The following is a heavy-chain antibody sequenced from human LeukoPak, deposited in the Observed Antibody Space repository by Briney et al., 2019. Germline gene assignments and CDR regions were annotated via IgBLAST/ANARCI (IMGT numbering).Heavy chain of an antibody. CDR2: MNSDGSTT. V-gene: IGHV3-74*01. J-gene: IGHJ4*02. Sequence: GGSLRLSCATSGFNFSDSRMTWVRQVPGKGLVWVSRMNSDGSTTNYADSVKGRFTISRDNAKNTLYLQMNSLRAEDTAVYYCVRALMGTSDHWGQGSLVTVSS. CDR3: VRALMGTSDH. CDR1: GFNFSDSR. D-gene: IGHD7-27*01.